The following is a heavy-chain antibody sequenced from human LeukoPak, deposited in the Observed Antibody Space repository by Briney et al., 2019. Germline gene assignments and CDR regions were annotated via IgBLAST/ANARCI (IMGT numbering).Heavy chain of an antibody. D-gene: IGHD3-3*01. CDR1: GGSFSGYY. J-gene: IGHJ4*02. V-gene: IGHV4-34*01. Sequence: SETLSLTCAVYGGSFSGYYWSWIRQPPGKGMEWIGEINHSGSTNYNPSLKSRVTISVDTSKNQFSLKLSSVTAADTAVYYCARKRRFAPTYFDYWGQGTPVTVSS. CDR2: INHSGST. CDR3: ARKRRFAPTYFDY.